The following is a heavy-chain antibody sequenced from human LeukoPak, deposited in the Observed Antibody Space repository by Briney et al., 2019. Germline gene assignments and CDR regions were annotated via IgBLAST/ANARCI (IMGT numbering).Heavy chain of an antibody. D-gene: IGHD6-13*01. J-gene: IGHJ4*02. CDR2: INHSGST. V-gene: IGHV4-34*01. Sequence: SETLSLTCAVYGGSFSGYYWSWIRQPPGKGLEWIGEINHSGSTNYNPSLKSRVTISVYTSKNQFSLKLSSVTAADTAVYYCARGRPRTGYSSSWYGGYYFDYWGQGTLVTVSS. CDR1: GGSFSGYY. CDR3: ARGRPRTGYSSSWYGGYYFDY.